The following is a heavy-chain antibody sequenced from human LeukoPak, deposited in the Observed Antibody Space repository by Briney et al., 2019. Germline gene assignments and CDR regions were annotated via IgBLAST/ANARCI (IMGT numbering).Heavy chain of an antibody. J-gene: IGHJ4*02. D-gene: IGHD3-22*01. CDR2: IIPIFGTA. CDR3: ARDHDSRGYFDY. Sequence: SVKVSCKASGGTFSSYAISWVRQAPGQGLEWMGGIIPIFGTANYAQKFQGRVTITADESTSTAYMELSSLRSEDTAVYYCARDHDSRGYFDYWGQGTLVTVSS. V-gene: IGHV1-69*13. CDR1: GGTFSSYA.